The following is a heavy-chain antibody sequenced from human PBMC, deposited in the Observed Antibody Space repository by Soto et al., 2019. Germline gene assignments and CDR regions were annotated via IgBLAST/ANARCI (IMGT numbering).Heavy chain of an antibody. CDR3: VGGGNFFIY. V-gene: IGHV3-7*01. D-gene: IGHD3-16*01. CDR2: MDQDGSET. Sequence: EVQLVESGGGLVQPGGSLRLSCAASGFTFSTYWMTWVRQPPGKGLEWVANMDQDGSETYYGDSVRGRFTVSRDNAKNSLDLQMNSLRVENRAVYYCVGGGNFFIYWGQGTLVTVSP. J-gene: IGHJ4*02. CDR1: GFTFSTYW.